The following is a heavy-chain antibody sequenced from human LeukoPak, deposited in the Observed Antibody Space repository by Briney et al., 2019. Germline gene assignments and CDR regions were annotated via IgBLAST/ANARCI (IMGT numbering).Heavy chain of an antibody. CDR3: ARAIVGASIVPGSFDY. Sequence: SVKVSCKASGGTFSSYAISWVRQAPGQGLEWMGGIIPIFGTANYAQKFQGRVTITADEPTSTAYMELSSLRSEDTAVYYCARAIVGASIVPGSFDYWGQGTLVTVSS. D-gene: IGHD1-26*01. CDR1: GGTFSSYA. CDR2: IIPIFGTA. J-gene: IGHJ4*02. V-gene: IGHV1-69*13.